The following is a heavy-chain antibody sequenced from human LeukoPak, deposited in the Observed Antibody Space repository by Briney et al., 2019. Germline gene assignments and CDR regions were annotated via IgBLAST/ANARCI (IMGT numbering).Heavy chain of an antibody. Sequence: ASVKVSCKASGYTFTSYDINWVRQATGQELEWMGWMNPNSGNTGYAQKFQGRVTMTRNTSISTAYMELSSLRSEDTAVYYCARVLWFGELSANDAFDIWGQGTMVTVSS. V-gene: IGHV1-8*01. D-gene: IGHD3-10*01. CDR1: GYTFTSYD. J-gene: IGHJ3*02. CDR3: ARVLWFGELSANDAFDI. CDR2: MNPNSGNT.